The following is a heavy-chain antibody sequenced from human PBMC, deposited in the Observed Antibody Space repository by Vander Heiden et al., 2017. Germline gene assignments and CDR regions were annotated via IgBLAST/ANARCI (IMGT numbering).Heavy chain of an antibody. V-gene: IGHV1-8*01. Sequence: QVQLVQSGAEVKKPGASVKVSCKASGYTFTSYDINWVRQATGQGLEWMGWMNPNSGNTGYAQKFQGRVTMTRNTSISTAYMELSSLRSEDTAVYYCARVPNYYDFWSGYYSLYGMDVWGQGTTVTVSS. D-gene: IGHD3-3*01. CDR1: GYTFTSYD. CDR2: MNPNSGNT. CDR3: ARVPNYYDFWSGYYSLYGMDV. J-gene: IGHJ6*02.